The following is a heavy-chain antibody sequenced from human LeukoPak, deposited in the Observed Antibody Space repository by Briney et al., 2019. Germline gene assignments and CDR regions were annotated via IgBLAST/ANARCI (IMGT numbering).Heavy chain of an antibody. D-gene: IGHD2-21*01. Sequence: ASVKLSCKVSGYTFTSYYMHWVRQAPGPGHEWMGIINPSGGSTSYAQQFQGRVNMTRDTSTSTVYMEMSSLTSEDTAVYYCARYSPYVLDYWGQGTLVT. CDR2: INPSGGST. V-gene: IGHV1-46*01. CDR1: GYTFTSYY. CDR3: ARYSPYVLDY. J-gene: IGHJ4*02.